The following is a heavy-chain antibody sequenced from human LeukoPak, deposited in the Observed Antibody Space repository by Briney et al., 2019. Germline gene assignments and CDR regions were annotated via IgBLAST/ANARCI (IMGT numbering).Heavy chain of an antibody. V-gene: IGHV4-59*12. CDR2: IFYSGST. J-gene: IGHJ6*03. Sequence: PSETLSLTCTVSAGSISSYYWSWIRQPPGKGLEWIGSIFYSGSTNYNPSLKSRVTISVDKSKNQFSLKLSSVTAADTAVYYCARASPSHCSGGSCYRYYYYYMDVWGKGTTVTVSS. CDR1: AGSISSYY. D-gene: IGHD2-15*01. CDR3: ARASPSHCSGGSCYRYYYYYMDV.